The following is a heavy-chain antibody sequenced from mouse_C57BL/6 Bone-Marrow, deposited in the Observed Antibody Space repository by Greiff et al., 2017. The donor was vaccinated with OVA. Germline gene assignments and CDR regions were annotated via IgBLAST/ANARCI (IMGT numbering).Heavy chain of an antibody. CDR2: INPYNGGT. Sequence: EVQLQQSGPVLVKPGASVKMSCKASGYTFTDYYMNWVKQSHGKSLEWIGVINPYNGGTSYNQKFKGKATLTVDKSSSTAYMELNSLTSGDSAVYYCARDYYYGSSYYCDYWGQGTTLTVSS. CDR3: ARDYYYGSSYYCDY. D-gene: IGHD1-1*01. CDR1: GYTFTDYY. V-gene: IGHV1-19*01. J-gene: IGHJ2*01.